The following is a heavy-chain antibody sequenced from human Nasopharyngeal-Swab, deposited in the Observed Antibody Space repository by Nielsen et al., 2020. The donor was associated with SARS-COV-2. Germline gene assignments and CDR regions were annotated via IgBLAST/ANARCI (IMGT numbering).Heavy chain of an antibody. CDR2: IWYDGSNK. Sequence: GGSLRLSCAASGFTFSSYGMHWVRQAPGKGLEWVAVIWYDGSNKYYADSVKGRFTISRDNSKNTLYLQMNSLRAEDTAVYYCARGGIAAAGFRFDPWGQGTLVTVSS. V-gene: IGHV3-33*08. CDR1: GFTFSSYG. D-gene: IGHD6-13*01. J-gene: IGHJ5*02. CDR3: ARGGIAAAGFRFDP.